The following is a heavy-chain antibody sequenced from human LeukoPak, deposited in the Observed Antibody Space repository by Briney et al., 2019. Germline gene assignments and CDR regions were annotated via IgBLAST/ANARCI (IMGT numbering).Heavy chain of an antibody. CDR1: GGSISSYY. Sequence: SETLSLTCTVSGGSISSYYWSWIRQPPEKGLEWIGYIYYSGSTNYNPSLKSRVTISVDTSKNQFSLKLSSVTAADTAVYYCARDLGYSYGYRSYYYYGMDVWGQGTTVTVSS. J-gene: IGHJ6*02. CDR3: ARDLGYSYGYRSYYYYGMDV. D-gene: IGHD5-18*01. CDR2: IYYSGST. V-gene: IGHV4-59*01.